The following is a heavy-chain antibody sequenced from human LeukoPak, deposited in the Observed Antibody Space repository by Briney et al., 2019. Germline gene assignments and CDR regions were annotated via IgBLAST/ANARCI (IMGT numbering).Heavy chain of an antibody. V-gene: IGHV3-33*01. J-gene: IGHJ4*02. CDR2: IWYDGTNK. CDR3: ARTRYNSGGGDY. Sequence: GRSLRLSCAVSGFTFSDYGMHWVRQAPGKGLEWVAVIWYDGTNKYYADSVEGRFAISRDNSKNTLYLQMNSLRAEDTAVYYCARTRYNSGGGDYWGQGTPVTVSP. D-gene: IGHD6-19*01. CDR1: GFTFSDYG.